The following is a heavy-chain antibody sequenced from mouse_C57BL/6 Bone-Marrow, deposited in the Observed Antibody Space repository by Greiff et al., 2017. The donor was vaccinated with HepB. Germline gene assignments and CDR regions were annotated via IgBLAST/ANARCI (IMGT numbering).Heavy chain of an antibody. D-gene: IGHD1-1*01. CDR2: IHPNSGST. V-gene: IGHV1-64*01. Sequence: QVQLQQPGAELVKPGASVKLSCKASGYTFTSYWMYWVKQRPGQGLEWIGMIHPNSGSTNYNEKFKSKATLTVDKSSSTAYMQLSSLTSEDSAVYYCARSDYYGSRYYFDYWGQGTTLTVSS. J-gene: IGHJ2*01. CDR3: ARSDYYGSRYYFDY. CDR1: GYTFTSYW.